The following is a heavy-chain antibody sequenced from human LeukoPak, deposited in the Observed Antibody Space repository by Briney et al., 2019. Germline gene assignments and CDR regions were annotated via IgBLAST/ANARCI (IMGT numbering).Heavy chain of an antibody. Sequence: SETLSLTCTVSGDSISSYYWSWIRQPAGKGLEWIGRIYTSGSTNYNPSLKSRVTMSVDTSKNQFSLKLSSVTAADTAVYYCAREATYYYDSSAQWPVFDYWGQGTLVTVSS. V-gene: IGHV4-4*07. D-gene: IGHD3-22*01. J-gene: IGHJ4*02. CDR2: IYTSGST. CDR1: GDSISSYY. CDR3: AREATYYYDSSAQWPVFDY.